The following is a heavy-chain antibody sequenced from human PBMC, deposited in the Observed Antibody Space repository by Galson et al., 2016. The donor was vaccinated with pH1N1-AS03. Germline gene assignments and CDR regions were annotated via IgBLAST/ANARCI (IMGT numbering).Heavy chain of an antibody. D-gene: IGHD3-16*01. V-gene: IGHV3-74*01. J-gene: IGHJ4*02. Sequence: LRLSCAGSGFSIRTYWMHWVRQVPGKGLVWVSRINTDGSSTNYADSVKDRFTVSRDNAKNTLYLQMNSLGAEDTAFYYCARGSDDYIWGGYSGDYWSQGILVTVSS. CDR2: INTDGSST. CDR3: ARGSDDYIWGGYSGDY. CDR1: GFSIRTYW.